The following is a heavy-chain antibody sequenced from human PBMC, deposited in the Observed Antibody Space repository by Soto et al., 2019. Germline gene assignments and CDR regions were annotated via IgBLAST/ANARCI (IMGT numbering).Heavy chain of an antibody. CDR1: GFTFSSYA. Sequence: VGSLRLSCAASGFTFSSYAMSWVRQAPEKGLEWVSAISGSGGSTYYADSVKGRFTISRDHSKNTLYLQMNSLRAEDTAVYYCAKDLGYCSSTSCRWDYGMDVWGQGTTVTVSS. J-gene: IGHJ6*02. V-gene: IGHV3-23*01. CDR3: AKDLGYCSSTSCRWDYGMDV. CDR2: ISGSGGST. D-gene: IGHD2-2*01.